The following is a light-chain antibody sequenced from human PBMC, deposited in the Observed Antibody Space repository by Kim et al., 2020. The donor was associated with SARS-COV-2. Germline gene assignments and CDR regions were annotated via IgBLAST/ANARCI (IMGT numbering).Light chain of an antibody. CDR3: QSYDSSNQV. CDR1: SGSIASNY. V-gene: IGLV6-57*02. CDR2: EDN. Sequence: GKTVTISCTGSSGSIASNYVEVYQQRPGSAPTTVIYEDNQSPSGVPDRFSGSSDSSSNSASLTISGLKTEDEADYYCQSYDSSNQVFGGGTQLTVL. J-gene: IGLJ3*02.